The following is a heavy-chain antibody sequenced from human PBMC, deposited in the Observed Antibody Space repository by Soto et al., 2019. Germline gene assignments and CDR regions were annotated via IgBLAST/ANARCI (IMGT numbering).Heavy chain of an antibody. CDR3: ATLTKYDILTGFYPC. V-gene: IGHV3-66*01. CDR1: GFTVNSNY. Sequence: GGSLRLSCAASGFTVNSNYMSWVRQAPGKGLEWVSVIYSDGSTYYADSVKGRFIISRDNSNNTLYFQMNSLRAEDTAVYYCATLTKYDILTGFYPCWGQGALVTVS. J-gene: IGHJ4*02. CDR2: IYSDGST. D-gene: IGHD3-9*01.